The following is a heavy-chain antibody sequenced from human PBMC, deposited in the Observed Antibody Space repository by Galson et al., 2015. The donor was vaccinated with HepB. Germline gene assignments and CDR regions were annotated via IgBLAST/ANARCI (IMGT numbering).Heavy chain of an antibody. Sequence: SLRLSCAASGFTFSSYAMSWVRQAPGKGLEWVSAISGSGGSTYYADSVKGRFTISRDNSKNTLYLQMNSLRAEDTAVYYCAKDLYLGITGTTVFDYWGQGTLVTVSS. D-gene: IGHD1-20*01. V-gene: IGHV3-23*01. CDR2: ISGSGGST. J-gene: IGHJ4*02. CDR1: GFTFSSYA. CDR3: AKDLYLGITGTTVFDY.